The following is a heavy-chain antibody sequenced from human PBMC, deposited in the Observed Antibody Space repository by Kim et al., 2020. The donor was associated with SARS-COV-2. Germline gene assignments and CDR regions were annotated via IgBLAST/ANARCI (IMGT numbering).Heavy chain of an antibody. CDR3: ARAPPMAAAGSVHYFDY. D-gene: IGHD6-13*01. Sequence: LKSRVTMSVDTSKNQFSLKLSSVTAADTAVYYCARAPPMAAAGSVHYFDYWGQGTLVTVSS. J-gene: IGHJ4*02. V-gene: IGHV4-4*06.